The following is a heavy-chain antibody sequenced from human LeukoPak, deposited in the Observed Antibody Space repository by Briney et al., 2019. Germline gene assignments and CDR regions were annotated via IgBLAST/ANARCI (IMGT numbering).Heavy chain of an antibody. CDR2: IWYDGSNK. J-gene: IGHJ4*02. CDR3: ARELYYYDSSGPFDY. V-gene: IGHV3-33*01. CDR1: GFTFSSYG. D-gene: IGHD3-22*01. Sequence: GGSLRLSCAASGFTFSSYGMHWVRHAPGKGLERVAVIWYDGSNKYYADSVKGRFTISRDNSKNTLYLQMNSLRAEDTAVYYCARELYYYDSSGPFDYWGQGTLVTVSS.